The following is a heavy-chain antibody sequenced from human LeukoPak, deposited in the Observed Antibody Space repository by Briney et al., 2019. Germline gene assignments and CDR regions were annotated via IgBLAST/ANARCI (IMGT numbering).Heavy chain of an antibody. Sequence: GGSLRLSCVASGFSFNNYAMNWVRQAPGKGLEWVSLIIGSSGTTFYADSVKGRFTISRDKSKSTLYPQMNSLRAEDTAVYYCAKGAYDYIEIAYFDYWGQGSLVTVSS. J-gene: IGHJ4*02. CDR1: GFSFNNYA. V-gene: IGHV3-23*01. CDR3: AKGAYDYIEIAYFDY. D-gene: IGHD5-12*01. CDR2: IIGSSGTT.